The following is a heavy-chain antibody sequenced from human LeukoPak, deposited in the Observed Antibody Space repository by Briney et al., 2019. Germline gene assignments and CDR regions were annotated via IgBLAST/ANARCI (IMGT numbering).Heavy chain of an antibody. D-gene: IGHD4-23*01. Sequence: ASVKVSCKASGYTFTSYYMHWVRQAPGQGLEWMGIINPSGGSTSYAQKFQGRVTMTRDMSTSTDYMELSSLRSEDTAVYYGARDNSVEDTAWWFDPWGQGTLVTVSS. CDR2: INPSGGST. CDR1: GYTFTSYY. V-gene: IGHV1-46*01. J-gene: IGHJ5*02. CDR3: ARDNSVEDTAWWFDP.